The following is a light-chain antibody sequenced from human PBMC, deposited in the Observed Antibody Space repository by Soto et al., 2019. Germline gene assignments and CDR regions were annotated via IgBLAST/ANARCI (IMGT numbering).Light chain of an antibody. CDR3: SSFTTRTSFV. CDR1: SRDVGAYNS. CDR2: EVS. Sequence: QSVLTQPASVSGSPGQSITISCTGTSRDVGAYNSVSWYQQHPGKAPKVIIYEVSNRPSGVSNRFSASKSGNTASLTISGLQAEDEAHYYCSSFTTRTSFVFGTGTKVTVL. V-gene: IGLV2-14*01. J-gene: IGLJ1*01.